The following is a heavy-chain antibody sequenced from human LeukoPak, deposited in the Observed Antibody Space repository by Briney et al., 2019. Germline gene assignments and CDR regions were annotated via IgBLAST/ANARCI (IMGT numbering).Heavy chain of an antibody. J-gene: IGHJ4*02. CDR3: ARWPMVRADTFDY. V-gene: IGHV3-48*03. Sequence: GGSLRLSCVDSGFTFSNYEMNWVRQAPGKGLEWVSYISSSAGTIYYADSVKGRFTISRDNAKSSLYLQMNSLRAEDTAIYYCARWPMVRADTFDYWGQGTLVTVSS. D-gene: IGHD3-10*01. CDR1: GFTFSNYE. CDR2: ISSSAGTI.